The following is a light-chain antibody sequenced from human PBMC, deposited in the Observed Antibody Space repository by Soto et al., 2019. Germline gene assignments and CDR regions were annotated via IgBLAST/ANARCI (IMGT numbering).Light chain of an antibody. V-gene: IGKV1-5*03. CDR3: KQYTSYPLT. J-gene: IGKJ4*01. CDR2: KAS. CDR1: QSISTW. Sequence: DIQMTQSPSTLSASVGDRVTITCRASQSISTWLAWYQQKPGKAPKLLIYKASSLESGVPSRFSGSGSGTEFTLTISSLQPDDFATYYCKQYTSYPLTFGGGARVEIK.